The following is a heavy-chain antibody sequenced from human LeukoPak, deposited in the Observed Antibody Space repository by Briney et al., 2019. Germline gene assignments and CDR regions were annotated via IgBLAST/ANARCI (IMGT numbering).Heavy chain of an antibody. Sequence: GGSLRLSCAASGFTFSSQTMSWVRQAPGKGLEWVSAISGSGGSTYYANSVKGRFTISRDNDKNSLYLQMNSLRPEDTAVYYCARAIGYSYGYAIYYYYMDVWGKGTTVTVSS. D-gene: IGHD5-18*01. CDR3: ARAIGYSYGYAIYYYYMDV. J-gene: IGHJ6*03. CDR1: GFTFSSQT. CDR2: ISGSGGST. V-gene: IGHV3-23*01.